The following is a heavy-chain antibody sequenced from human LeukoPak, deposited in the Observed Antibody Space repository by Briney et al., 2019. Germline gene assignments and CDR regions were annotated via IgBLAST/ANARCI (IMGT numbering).Heavy chain of an antibody. V-gene: IGHV1-2*02. CDR2: INPNSGGT. D-gene: IGHD3-16*01. Sequence: ASVKVSCKTSGYTFTGYYMHWVRQAPGQGLEWMGWINPNSGGTNYAQKFQGRVTMTRDTSISTAYVELSRLRSDDTAVYYCARQRDLRSYFDYWGQGTLVAVSS. CDR3: ARQRDLRSYFDY. J-gene: IGHJ4*02. CDR1: GYTFTGYY.